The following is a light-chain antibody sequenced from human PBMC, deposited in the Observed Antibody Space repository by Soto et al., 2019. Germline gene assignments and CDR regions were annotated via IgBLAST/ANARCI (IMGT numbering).Light chain of an antibody. CDR3: SSYTTGNTK. CDR1: SSDIGSYNY. V-gene: IGLV2-14*01. CDR2: EVS. Sequence: QSVLTQPASVSGSPGQSITISCTGTSSDIGSYNYVSWYQQYPGKAPKVIIYEVSNRPSGVSNRFSGSKSGNTASLTISGLQAEDEADYYCSSYTTGNTKFGGGTQLTVL. J-gene: IGLJ2*01.